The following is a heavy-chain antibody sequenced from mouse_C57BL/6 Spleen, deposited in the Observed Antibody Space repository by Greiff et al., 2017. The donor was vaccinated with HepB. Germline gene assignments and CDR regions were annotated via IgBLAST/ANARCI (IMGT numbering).Heavy chain of an antibody. Sequence: VQLQQSGAELVMPGASVKLSCKASGYTFTSYWMHWVKQRPGQGLEWIGEIDPSDSYTNYNQKFKGKSTLTVDKSSSTAYMQLSSLTSEDSAVYYCARSYYGSHYYAMDYWGQGTSVTVSS. CDR1: GYTFTSYW. D-gene: IGHD1-1*01. J-gene: IGHJ4*01. V-gene: IGHV1-69*01. CDR2: IDPSDSYT. CDR3: ARSYYGSHYYAMDY.